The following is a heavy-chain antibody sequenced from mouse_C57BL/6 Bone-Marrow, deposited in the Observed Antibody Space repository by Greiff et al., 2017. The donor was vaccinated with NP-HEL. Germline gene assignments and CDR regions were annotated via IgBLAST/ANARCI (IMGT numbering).Heavy chain of an antibody. CDR3: ARDYGSNYWYFDV. Sequence: VQLQQPGAELVMPGASVKLSCKASGYTFTSYWMHWVKQRPGQGLEWIGEIDPSDSYTSYNQKFKGKSTLTVDKSSSTAYMQLSSLTSEDSAVYYCARDYGSNYWYFDVWGTGTTVTVSS. CDR1: GYTFTSYW. J-gene: IGHJ1*03. V-gene: IGHV1-69*01. D-gene: IGHD1-1*01. CDR2: IDPSDSYT.